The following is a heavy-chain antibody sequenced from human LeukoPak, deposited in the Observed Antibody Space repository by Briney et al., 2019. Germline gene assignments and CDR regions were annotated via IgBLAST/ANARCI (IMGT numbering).Heavy chain of an antibody. CDR3: ARASNSRPDY. D-gene: IGHD2-21*01. Sequence: SETLSLTCAVYGGSFSGYYWSWIRQPPGKGLEWIGEINHSGSTNYNPSHKSRVTISVDTSKNQFSLKLSSVTAADTAVYYCARASNSRPDYWGQGTLVTVSS. V-gene: IGHV4-34*01. J-gene: IGHJ4*02. CDR2: INHSGST. CDR1: GGSFSGYY.